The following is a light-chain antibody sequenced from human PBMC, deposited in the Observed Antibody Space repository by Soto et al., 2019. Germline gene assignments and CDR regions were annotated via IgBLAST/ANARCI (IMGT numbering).Light chain of an antibody. J-gene: IGKJ1*01. CDR2: GAS. CDR3: HHYGSSPWT. Sequence: EIVLTQSPGTLSLSPGERATLSCRASQSGFSFYLAWFQQKPGQAPRLLIYGASTRATGIPDRFSGSGSGTDFTLTISRLEPEDFAVYYCHHYGSSPWTLGQGTKVEIK. V-gene: IGKV3-20*01. CDR1: QSGFSFY.